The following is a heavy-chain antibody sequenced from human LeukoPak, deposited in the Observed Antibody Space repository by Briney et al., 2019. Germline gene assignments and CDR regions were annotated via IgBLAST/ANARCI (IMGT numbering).Heavy chain of an antibody. D-gene: IGHD2-15*01. Sequence: ASVKVSCKASGYTFTGYYMHWVRQAPGQGLEWMGWINPNSGGTKYAQKFQGRVTMTRDTSISTAYMELSSLKSDDTAVYYCARFLGYCSGGSCYFDYWGQGTPVTVSS. CDR1: GYTFTGYY. J-gene: IGHJ4*02. CDR2: INPNSGGT. CDR3: ARFLGYCSGGSCYFDY. V-gene: IGHV1-2*02.